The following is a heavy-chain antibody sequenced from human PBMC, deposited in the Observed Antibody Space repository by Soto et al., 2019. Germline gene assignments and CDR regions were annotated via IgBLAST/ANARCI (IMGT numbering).Heavy chain of an antibody. CDR3: ARKGDVGGSYRRGWIDP. D-gene: IGHD3-16*02. Sequence: PSETLSLTCTVYGGSFSGYYWSWIRQPPGKGLEWIGNIYYSGSTYYNPSLKSRVTISVDTSKNQFFLKLSSVTAADTAVYYCARKGDVGGSYRRGWIDPWGRGTRVTVSS. J-gene: IGHJ5*02. CDR1: GGSFSGYY. CDR2: IYYSGST. V-gene: IGHV4-30-4*08.